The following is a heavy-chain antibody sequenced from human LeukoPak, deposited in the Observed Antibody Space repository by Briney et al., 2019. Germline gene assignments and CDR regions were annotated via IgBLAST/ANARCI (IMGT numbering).Heavy chain of an antibody. V-gene: IGHV1-2*02. CDR3: ARVVGGLKHFDY. D-gene: IGHD2-15*01. CDR2: INPNSGGT. CDR1: GYTFTCYH. J-gene: IGHJ4*02. Sequence: GASVKVSCKASGYTFTCYHMHWVRQAPGQGLEWMGWINPNSGGTNYAQKFQGRVTMTRDTSISTAYMELSRLRSDDTAVYYCARVVGGLKHFDYWGQGTLVTVSS.